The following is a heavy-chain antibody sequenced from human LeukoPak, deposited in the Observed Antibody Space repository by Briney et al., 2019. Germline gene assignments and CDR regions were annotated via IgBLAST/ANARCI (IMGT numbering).Heavy chain of an antibody. V-gene: IGHV3-30*03. D-gene: IGHD1-26*01. CDR2: ISYDGSNK. CDR3: VFWGELHAYDY. Sequence: GGSLRLSCAASGFTFSSYGMHWVRQAPGKGLEWVAVISYDGSNKYYADSVKGRFTISRDNSKNTLYLQMNSLRAEDTVVYYCVFWGELHAYDYWGQGTLVTVSS. CDR1: GFTFSSYG. J-gene: IGHJ4*02.